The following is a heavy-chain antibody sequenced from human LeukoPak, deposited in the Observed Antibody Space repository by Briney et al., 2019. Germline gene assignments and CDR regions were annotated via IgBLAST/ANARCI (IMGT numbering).Heavy chain of an antibody. CDR2: INAGNGNT. D-gene: IGHD6-19*01. J-gene: IGHJ4*02. V-gene: IGHV1-3*01. CDR1: GYTFTSYA. CDR3: AREDNSSGWHY. Sequence: ASVKVSCKASGYTFTSYAMHWVRQAPGQRLEWMGWINAGNGNTKYSQKFQGRVTITRDTSASTAYMGLSSLRSEDTAVYYCAREDNSSGWHYWGQGTLVTVSS.